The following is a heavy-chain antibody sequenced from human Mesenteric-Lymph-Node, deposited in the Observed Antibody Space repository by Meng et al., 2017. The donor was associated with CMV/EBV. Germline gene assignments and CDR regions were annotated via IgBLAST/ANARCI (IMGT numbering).Heavy chain of an antibody. Sequence: GGSLRLSCAASGFTFSSYDMHWVRQATGKGLEWVSAIGTAGDTYYPGSVKGRVTISRDNAKNSLFLQMNSLRAEDTAVYYCATSKTFDYWGQGTLVTVSS. CDR2: IGTAGDT. CDR1: GFTFSSYD. J-gene: IGHJ4*02. CDR3: ATSKTFDY. V-gene: IGHV3-13*01.